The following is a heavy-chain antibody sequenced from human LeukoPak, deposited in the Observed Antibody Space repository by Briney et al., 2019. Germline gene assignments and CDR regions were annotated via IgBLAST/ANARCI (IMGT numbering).Heavy chain of an antibody. Sequence: SETLSLTCTVSGGSISSYYWRWIRQPPGKGLEWIGYIYYSGSTNYNPSLKSRVTISVDTSKNQFSLKLSSVTAADTAVYYCAREGIAAAGMESGMDLWGQGTTVTVSS. J-gene: IGHJ6*02. CDR3: AREGIAAAGMESGMDL. CDR2: IYYSGST. CDR1: GGSISSYY. V-gene: IGHV4-59*08. D-gene: IGHD6-13*01.